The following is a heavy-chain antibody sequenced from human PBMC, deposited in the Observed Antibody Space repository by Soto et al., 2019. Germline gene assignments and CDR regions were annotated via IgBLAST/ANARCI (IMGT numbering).Heavy chain of an antibody. CDR3: ARVREYGDYVGAFDI. CDR1: GYTFTGYY. CDR2: INPNSGGT. V-gene: IGHV1-2*04. J-gene: IGHJ3*02. D-gene: IGHD4-17*01. Sequence: ASVKVSCKASGYTFTGYYMHWVRQAPGQGLEWMGWINPNSGGTNYAQKFQGWVTMTRDTSISTAYMELSRLRSDDTAVYYCARVREYGDYVGAFDIWGQGAMVTVSS.